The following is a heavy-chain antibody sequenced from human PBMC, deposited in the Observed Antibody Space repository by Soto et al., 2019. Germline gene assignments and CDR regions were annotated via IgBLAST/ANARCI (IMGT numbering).Heavy chain of an antibody. J-gene: IGHJ4*02. CDR1: GGSISSGGYY. V-gene: IGHV4-31*03. D-gene: IGHD3-10*01. CDR3: ATQRFGSNAFFDI. Sequence: SETLSLTCTVSGGSISSGGYYWSWIRQHPGKGLEWIGYIYYSGSTYYNPSLKSRVTISVDTSKNQFSLKLSSVTAADTAVYYCATQRFGSNAFFDIWGQGALVTVSS. CDR2: IYYSGST.